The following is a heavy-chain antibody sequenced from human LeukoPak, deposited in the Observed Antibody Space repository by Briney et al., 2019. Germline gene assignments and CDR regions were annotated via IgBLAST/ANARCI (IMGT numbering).Heavy chain of an antibody. CDR1: GFTFSSYE. J-gene: IGHJ4*02. V-gene: IGHV3-48*02. CDR2: VSSASSTI. CDR3: ARAQQLDY. D-gene: IGHD6-13*01. Sequence: PGGPLRLSCAASGFTFSSYEMNWVRQAPGKGLEWVSYVSSASSTIYYADSVKGRFTISRDNAKNSLYLQMTSLRDEDTAVYYCARAQQLDYWGQGTLVTVSS.